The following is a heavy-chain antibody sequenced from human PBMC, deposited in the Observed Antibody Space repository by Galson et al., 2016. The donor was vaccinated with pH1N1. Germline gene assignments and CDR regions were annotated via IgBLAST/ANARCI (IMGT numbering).Heavy chain of an antibody. CDR3: ARDSEYSAYDLFH. CDR1: GFTFNNFA. Sequence: SLRLSCAASGFTFNNFAMHWVRQAPGKGLEWVEVVLYDGTNEYLADSLKGRFTVSRDNSKNTLHLQMNSLRPSDTALYYCARDSEYSAYDLFHWGQGTLVAVSS. V-gene: IGHV3-30-3*01. D-gene: IGHD5-12*01. CDR2: VLYDGTNE. J-gene: IGHJ4*02.